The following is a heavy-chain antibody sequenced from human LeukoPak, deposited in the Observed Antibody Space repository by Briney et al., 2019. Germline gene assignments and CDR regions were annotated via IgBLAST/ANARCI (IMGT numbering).Heavy chain of an antibody. J-gene: IGHJ4*02. CDR2: ITTGDGNT. CDR1: GFTFSSYT. D-gene: IGHD7-27*01. Sequence: GGSLRLSCTASGFTFSSYTMTWVRQAPGKGLKWVSTITTGDGNTYYADSVKGRFTVSGDDSKNTLYLQMNSLRAEDTAVYYCAKDGGLWVSAHWGDSWGRGTLVTVSS. V-gene: IGHV3-23*01. CDR3: AKDGGLWVSAHWGDS.